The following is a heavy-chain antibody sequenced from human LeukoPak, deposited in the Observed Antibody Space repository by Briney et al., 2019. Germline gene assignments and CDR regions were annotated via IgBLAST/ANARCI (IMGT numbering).Heavy chain of an antibody. Sequence: SETLSLTCAVYGGSFSGYYWSLIRQPPGKGLEWIGEINHSGSTNYSPSLKSRVTISVDTSKNQFSLKLSSVTAADTAVYYCARGGRSLVAAQFDLWGRGTLVTVSS. CDR3: ARGGRSLVAAQFDL. D-gene: IGHD2-15*01. V-gene: IGHV4-34*01. CDR2: INHSGST. J-gene: IGHJ2*01. CDR1: GGSFSGYY.